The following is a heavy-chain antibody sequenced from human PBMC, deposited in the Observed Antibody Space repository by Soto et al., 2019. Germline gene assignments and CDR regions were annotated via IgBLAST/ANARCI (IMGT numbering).Heavy chain of an antibody. V-gene: IGHV4-30-4*01. CDR3: ARVVYSSSKRFLARWFDP. J-gene: IGHJ5*02. CDR2: IYYSGST. D-gene: IGHD3-3*01. Sequence: SETLSLTCTVSGGSISSGDYYWSWIRQPPGKGLEWIGHIYYSGSTHYNPSLKSRLTISIDTSKNQFSLKLSSVTAADMAVYYCARVVYSSSKRFLARWFDPWGQGTPVT. CDR1: GGSISSGDYY.